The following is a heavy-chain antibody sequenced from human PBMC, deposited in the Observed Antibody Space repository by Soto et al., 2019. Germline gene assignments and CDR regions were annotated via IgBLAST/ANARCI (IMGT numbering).Heavy chain of an antibody. J-gene: IGHJ5*02. D-gene: IGHD1-7*01. V-gene: IGHV4-61*01. CDR3: AGYNWNYYFDP. CDR1: GGSVRDGSYY. CDR2: IYHSGST. Sequence: SETLSLTCTVSGGSVRDGSYYWAWLRQPPGKGLEWIGHIYHSGSTIYNPSLKSRVTISIDTSKSQFSLNLNSMTAADTAVYYSAGYNWNYYFDPWGQGTLVTVSS.